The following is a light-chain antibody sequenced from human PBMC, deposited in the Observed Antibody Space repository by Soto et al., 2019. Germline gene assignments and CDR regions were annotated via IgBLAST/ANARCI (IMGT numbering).Light chain of an antibody. CDR2: DNN. CDR3: QSYDSRLSAVV. CDR1: GSNIGAGYD. Sequence: QTVLTQPPSVSGAPGQRVTISCTGDGSNIGAGYDVHWYQQLPGSAPTLLIYDNNNRPSGVPDRFSGSRSGTSASLAITGLQAEDEAAYICQSYDSRLSAVVFGGGTKLTVL. V-gene: IGLV1-40*01. J-gene: IGLJ2*01.